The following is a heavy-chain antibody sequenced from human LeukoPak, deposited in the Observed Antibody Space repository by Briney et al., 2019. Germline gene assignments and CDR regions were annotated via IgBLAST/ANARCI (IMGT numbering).Heavy chain of an antibody. CDR1: GFTFSSYP. CDR3: AKEGGTTPDAFDI. D-gene: IGHD1-7*01. Sequence: GRSLRLSCAASGFTFSSYPMHWVRQAPGKGLEWMAVISYDGTNEYYADSVKGRFTISRDNSKNTLYLQMNSLRAEDTAVYYCAKEGGTTPDAFDIWGQGTMVTVSS. V-gene: IGHV3-30-3*01. J-gene: IGHJ3*02. CDR2: ISYDGTNE.